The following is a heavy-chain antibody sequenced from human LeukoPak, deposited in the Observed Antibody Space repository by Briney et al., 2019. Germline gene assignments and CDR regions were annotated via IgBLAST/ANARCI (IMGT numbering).Heavy chain of an antibody. CDR2: IYSAGGT. V-gene: IGHV3-53*01. Sequence: GGSLRLSCAASGFTVSSNYMTWVRQAPGQGLEWVSLIYSAGGTYYTDSVKGRFTISRHSSKNSLYLQMNSLRAEDTAVYYCARGAPRGAVAGTIDYWGQGTLVTVFS. D-gene: IGHD6-19*01. CDR1: GFTVSSNY. CDR3: ARGAPRGAVAGTIDY. J-gene: IGHJ4*02.